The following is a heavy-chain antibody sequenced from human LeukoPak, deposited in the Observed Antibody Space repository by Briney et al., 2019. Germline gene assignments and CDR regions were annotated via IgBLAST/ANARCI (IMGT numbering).Heavy chain of an antibody. Sequence: GGSLRLSCTASGFTFGDYAMTWVRQAPGKGLEWVANIKQDGSEKNYVDSVKGRFTISRDNAKNSLYLQMNSLRAEDTAVYYCAKDMSSIAARYYFDYWGQGTLVTVSS. J-gene: IGHJ4*02. CDR1: GFTFGDYA. D-gene: IGHD6-6*01. V-gene: IGHV3-7*03. CDR2: IKQDGSEK. CDR3: AKDMSSIAARYYFDY.